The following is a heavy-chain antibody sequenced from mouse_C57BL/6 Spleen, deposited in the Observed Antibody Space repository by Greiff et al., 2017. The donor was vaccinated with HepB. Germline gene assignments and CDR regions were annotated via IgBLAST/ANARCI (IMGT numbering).Heavy chain of an antibody. J-gene: IGHJ3*01. CDR1: GFNIKDDY. CDR2: IDPENGDT. V-gene: IGHV14-4*01. Sequence: VQLQQSGAELVRPGASVKLSCTASGFNIKDDYMHWVKQRPEQGLEWIGWIDPENGDTEYASKFQGKATITADTSSNTAYLQLSSLTSEDTAVYYCTTYDYEGRFAYWGQGTLVTVSA. D-gene: IGHD2-4*01. CDR3: TTYDYEGRFAY.